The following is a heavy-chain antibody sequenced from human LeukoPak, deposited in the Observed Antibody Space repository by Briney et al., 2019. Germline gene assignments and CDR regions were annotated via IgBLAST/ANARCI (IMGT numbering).Heavy chain of an antibody. CDR2: ISPYNCNT. D-gene: IGHD7-27*01. V-gene: IGHV1-18*01. Sequence: ASVKVSCKSSGYTFTSYGISWVRQAPGQGLEWMGLISPYNCNTNYAQKLQGRVTMTTDTSTSTAYVELRSLTSDDTAVYYCAGDADPGEPNYYYYGMDVWGQGTTVTVSS. J-gene: IGHJ6*02. CDR1: GYTFTSYG. CDR3: AGDADPGEPNYYYYGMDV.